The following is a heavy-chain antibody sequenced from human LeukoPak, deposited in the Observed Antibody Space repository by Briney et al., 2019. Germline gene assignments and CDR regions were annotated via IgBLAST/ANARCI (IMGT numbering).Heavy chain of an antibody. CDR2: IYYTGST. CDR3: ARDVWGVIDY. CDR1: DGSISSYY. Sequence: SETLSLTCTVSDGSISSYYWNWIRQPPGKGLEWIGFIYYTGSTSYNPSLKSRVTISVDTSKNQFSLKLSSVTAADTAVYYCARDVWGVIDYWGQGTLVTVSS. D-gene: IGHD2-21*01. V-gene: IGHV4-59*12. J-gene: IGHJ4*02.